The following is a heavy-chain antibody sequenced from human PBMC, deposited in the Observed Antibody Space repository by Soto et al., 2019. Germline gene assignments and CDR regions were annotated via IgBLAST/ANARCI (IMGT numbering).Heavy chain of an antibody. CDR2: ISSSGSTI. Sequence: GGSLRLSCAASGFTFSSYEMNWVRQAPGKGLEWVSYISSSGSTIYYADSVKGRFTISRDNAKNSLYLQMNSLRAEDTDVYYCARESGLGGGSYSYYYYGMDVWGQGTTVTVSS. CDR1: GFTFSSYE. V-gene: IGHV3-48*03. D-gene: IGHD1-26*01. J-gene: IGHJ6*02. CDR3: ARESGLGGGSYSYYYYGMDV.